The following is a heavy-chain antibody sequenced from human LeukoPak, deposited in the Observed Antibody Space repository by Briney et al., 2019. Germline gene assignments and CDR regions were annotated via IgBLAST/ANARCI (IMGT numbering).Heavy chain of an antibody. CDR2: IIPIFGTA. CDR1: GGTFSSYA. Sequence: ASVKVSCKASGGTFSSYAISWVRQAPGQGLEWMGRIIPIFGTANYAQKFQGRVTITTDESTSTAYMELSSLRSEDTAVYYCANRIPGHPAEDAFDIWGQGTMVTASS. J-gene: IGHJ3*02. CDR3: ANRIPGHPAEDAFDI. V-gene: IGHV1-69*05. D-gene: IGHD2-15*01.